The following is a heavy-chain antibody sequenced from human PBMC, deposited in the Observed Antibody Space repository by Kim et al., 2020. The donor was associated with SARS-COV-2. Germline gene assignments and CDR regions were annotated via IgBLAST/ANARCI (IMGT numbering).Heavy chain of an antibody. J-gene: IGHJ4*02. Sequence: ASVKVSCKASGYTFTDYHMHWVRQAPGQGLEWMGRLSANSGDTNYPQKFQGRVTMTRETSISTVYLELTRLRSDDTAVYYCSRSSLLDVDYCGQGTLVTV. V-gene: IGHV1-2*06. CDR1: GYTFTDYH. CDR2: LSANSGDT. D-gene: IGHD2-15*01. CDR3: SRSSLLDVDY.